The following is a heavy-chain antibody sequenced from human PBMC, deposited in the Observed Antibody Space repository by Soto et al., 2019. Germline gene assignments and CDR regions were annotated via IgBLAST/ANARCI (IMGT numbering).Heavy chain of an antibody. CDR2: IYWDDDK. V-gene: IGHV2-5*02. D-gene: IGHD3-16*01. Sequence: QITLKESGPTLVKPTQTLTLTCTFSGFSLSTNGVGVGWIRQPPGKALEWLALIYWDDDKRYSPYLKSRLTIAKDTSKNQVVLTMTNMDPVDTATYCCAHRLGGSRFDYWGQGTLVTVSS. J-gene: IGHJ4*02. CDR3: AHRLGGSRFDY. CDR1: GFSLSTNGVG.